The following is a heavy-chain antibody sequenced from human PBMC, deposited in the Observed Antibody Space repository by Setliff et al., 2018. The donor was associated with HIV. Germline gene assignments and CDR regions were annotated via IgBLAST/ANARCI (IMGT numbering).Heavy chain of an antibody. V-gene: IGHV1-3*01. CDR3: ARAPSGVVIGPDY. Sequence: VKVSCKASGYTFSNYAIHWVRQAPGQRLEWMGWINAGNGNTKYSQKFQGRVTITTDTSASTAYMELSSLRSEDTAVYYCARAPSGVVIGPDYWGQGTLVTVSS. CDR1: GYTFSNYA. D-gene: IGHD3-3*01. CDR2: INAGNGNT. J-gene: IGHJ4*02.